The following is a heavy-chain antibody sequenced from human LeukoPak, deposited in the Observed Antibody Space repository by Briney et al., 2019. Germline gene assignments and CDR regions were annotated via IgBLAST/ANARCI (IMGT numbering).Heavy chain of an antibody. CDR1: GGSFSGYY. CDR2: INHSGST. Sequence: SETLSLTCAVYGGSFSGYYWSWIRQPPGKGLEWIGEINHSGSTNYNPSLKSRVTISVDTSKNQFSLKLSSVTAADTAVYYCARRRGWGIDYWGQGTLVTVSS. J-gene: IGHJ4*02. D-gene: IGHD6-19*01. CDR3: ARRRGWGIDY. V-gene: IGHV4-34*01.